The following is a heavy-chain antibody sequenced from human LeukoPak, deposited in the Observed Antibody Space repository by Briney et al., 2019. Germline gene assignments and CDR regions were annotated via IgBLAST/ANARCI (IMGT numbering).Heavy chain of an antibody. D-gene: IGHD5-18*01. J-gene: IGHJ4*02. CDR2: IKQDGSEK. Sequence: GGALRLSCAASGFTFSTYWMSWVRQAPRKGLEWVANIKQDGSEKYYVDSVKGRFTISRDNAKNSLYLQMNSLRAEDTAVYYCARVEGYSYGSFDYWGQGTLVTVSS. CDR3: ARVEGYSYGSFDY. V-gene: IGHV3-7*03. CDR1: GFTFSTYW.